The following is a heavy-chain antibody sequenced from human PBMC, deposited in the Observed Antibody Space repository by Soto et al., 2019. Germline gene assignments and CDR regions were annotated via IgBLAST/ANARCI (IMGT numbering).Heavy chain of an antibody. CDR2: IIPVFGRP. V-gene: IGHV1-69*13. CDR1: GGTFSSFG. CDR3: AREGSGYNF. D-gene: IGHD5-12*01. J-gene: IGHJ1*01. Sequence: ASVKVSCKASGGTFSSFGISWVRQAPGQGLEWMGGIIPVFGRPNYAQRFRGRLTITADESTNTGYMELIDLTSEDTAVYYCAREGSGYNFWGQGTQVTVSS.